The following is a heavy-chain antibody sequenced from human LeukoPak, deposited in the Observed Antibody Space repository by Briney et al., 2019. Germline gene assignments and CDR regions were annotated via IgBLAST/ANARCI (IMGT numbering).Heavy chain of an antibody. V-gene: IGHV3-11*06. Sequence: GGALRLSCATSGFTFSDDYMSWSRQAPGEGRWCVSYISGSGSDINYADSVKGRFTVSRDNSKNTLYLQMNSLRAEDTAVYYCARGPSGYHNTGGTGTLVTVSS. J-gene: IGHJ4*02. D-gene: IGHD5-12*01. CDR3: ARGPSGYHNT. CDR1: GFTFSDDY. CDR2: ISGSGSDI.